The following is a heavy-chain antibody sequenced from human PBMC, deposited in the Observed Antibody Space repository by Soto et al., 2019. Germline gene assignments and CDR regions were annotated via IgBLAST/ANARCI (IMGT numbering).Heavy chain of an antibody. CDR3: ARDGDIQGGPPPKNYAMDV. CDR1: GFTFRNFG. Sequence: QVRLVESGGGVVQPGRSLRLSCSASGFTFRNFGFHWVRQAPGKGLEWVALIWDDGSNKYYAESLKGRVSISRDNSKNTLYLEMKSLRFEDTAAYYCARDGDIQGGPPPKNYAMDVWGQGTTVTVSS. CDR2: IWDDGSNK. D-gene: IGHD5-12*01. V-gene: IGHV3-33*08. J-gene: IGHJ6*02.